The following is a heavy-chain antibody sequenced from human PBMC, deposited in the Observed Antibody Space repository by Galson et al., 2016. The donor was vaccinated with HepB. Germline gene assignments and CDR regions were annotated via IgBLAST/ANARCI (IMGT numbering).Heavy chain of an antibody. Sequence: SLRLSCAASGFTFTSYGMHWVRQAPGKGLEWVAVISYDGSNKYYADSVKGRFTVSRDNSKSTLSLQMNSLIAEDTAVYYCAKAGGFGELYHYGMDVWGQGTTVTVAS. V-gene: IGHV3-30*18. CDR1: GFTFTSYG. CDR2: ISYDGSNK. D-gene: IGHD3-10*01. J-gene: IGHJ6*01. CDR3: AKAGGFGELYHYGMDV.